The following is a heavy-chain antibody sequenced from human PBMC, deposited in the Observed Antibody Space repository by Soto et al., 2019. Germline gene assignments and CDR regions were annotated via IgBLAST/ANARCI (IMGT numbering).Heavy chain of an antibody. CDR3: ARDHYQGVRPYYYYGMDV. CDR2: IYSGGST. Sequence: GGSLRPSGSAPDFTVSSNYMSWSGQAPGKGLGGVSVIYSGGSTYYADSLKGRCTTSRDNSKNTLYLQMNSLRDAATAVYYCARDHYQGVRPYYYYGMDVWGQGTTVTVSS. V-gene: IGHV3-53*01. CDR1: DFTVSSNY. J-gene: IGHJ6*02. D-gene: IGHD2-2*01.